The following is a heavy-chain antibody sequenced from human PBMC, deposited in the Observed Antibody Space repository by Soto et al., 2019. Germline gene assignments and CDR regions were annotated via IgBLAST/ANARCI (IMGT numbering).Heavy chain of an antibody. CDR2: ISSDGSST. D-gene: IGHD6-19*01. J-gene: IGHJ4*02. V-gene: IGHV3-74*01. CDR1: GFTFSSYW. Sequence: PGGSLRLSCAASGFTFSSYWMHWVRQAPGKGLVWVSRISSDGSSTTYADSVKGRFTISRDNAKNTLFLQMNSLRAEDTAVYYCARDRGSSCRPYYLDYWGQGTLVTVSS. CDR3: ARDRGSSCRPYYLDY.